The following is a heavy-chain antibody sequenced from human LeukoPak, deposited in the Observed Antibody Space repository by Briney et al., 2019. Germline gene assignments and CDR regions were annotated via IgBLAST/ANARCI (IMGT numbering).Heavy chain of an antibody. V-gene: IGHV4-39*07. J-gene: IGHJ5*02. Sequence: SETLSLTCAVSGGSISSGGYSWSWIRQPPGKGLEWIGSIYYSGSTYYNPSLQSRVTLSVDTSKNQFSLKLTSVTAADTAVYYCVRGPYGSGISNWFDPWGQGTLVIVSS. CDR2: IYYSGST. D-gene: IGHD3-10*01. CDR3: VRGPYGSGISNWFDP. CDR1: GGSISSGGYS.